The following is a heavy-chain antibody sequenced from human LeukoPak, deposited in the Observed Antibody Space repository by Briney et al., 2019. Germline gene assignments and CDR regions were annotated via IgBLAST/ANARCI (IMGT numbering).Heavy chain of an antibody. D-gene: IGHD1-7*01. CDR1: GYTFTSYD. V-gene: IGHV1-8*01. CDR3: ARVGITGTSGANDAFDI. Sequence: ASVKVSCKASGYTFTSYDINWVRQATGQGLEWMGWMNPNSGNTGYAQKFQGRVTMTRNTSISTVYVELSSLRSEDTAVYYCARVGITGTSGANDAFDIWGQGTMVTVSS. CDR2: MNPNSGNT. J-gene: IGHJ3*02.